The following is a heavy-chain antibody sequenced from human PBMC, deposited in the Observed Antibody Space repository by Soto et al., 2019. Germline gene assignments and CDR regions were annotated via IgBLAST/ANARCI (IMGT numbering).Heavy chain of an antibody. Sequence: SETLSLTCTVSVGSSSSYYWSWIRQPPGKGLEWIGYIYYSGSTNYNPSLKSRVTISVDTSKNQFSLKLSSVTAADTAVYYCARGGGKNWFDPWGQGTLVTVSS. J-gene: IGHJ5*02. CDR1: VGSSSSYY. CDR2: IYYSGST. CDR3: ARGGGKNWFDP. D-gene: IGHD3-16*01. V-gene: IGHV4-59*01.